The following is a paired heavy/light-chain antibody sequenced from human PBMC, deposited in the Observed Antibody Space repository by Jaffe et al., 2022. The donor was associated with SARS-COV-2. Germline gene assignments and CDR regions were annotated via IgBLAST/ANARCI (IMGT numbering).Light chain of an antibody. CDR3: ATWDTPLDAVV. CDR2: ENN. J-gene: IGLJ2*01. CDR1: SSNVGKNY. Sequence: QSVLTQPPSVSAAPGQKVTISCSGSSSNVGKNYVSWYQQFPGAAPKVLIFENNKRPSGVPDRFSGSKSGTSAALGITGLQTGDEADYYCATWDTPLDAVVFGGGTKLTVL. V-gene: IGLV1-51*02.
Heavy chain of an antibody. CDR3: ARLESHSTWYKSSYWYFDL. V-gene: IGHV4-39*01. CDR1: GFSISNNNYY. J-gene: IGHJ2*01. D-gene: IGHD1-20*01. CDR2: VHYTGTT. Sequence: QLRLQESGPGLVKPSETLSLTCSVSGFSISNNNYYWAWVRQPPGKGLEWIAAVHYTGTTYYNPSLKSRVTLPVDTSKNQFSLDLRSVTAADMAVYYCARLESHSTWYKSSYWYFDLWGRGTLVTVSS.